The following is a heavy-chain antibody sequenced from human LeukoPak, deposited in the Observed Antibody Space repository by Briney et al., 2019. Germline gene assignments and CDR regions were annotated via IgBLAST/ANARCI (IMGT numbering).Heavy chain of an antibody. J-gene: IGHJ3*02. CDR3: ARQRKYYYDSSGYLIDAFDI. D-gene: IGHD3-22*01. CDR1: GGSISSGDYY. Sequence: PSQTLSLTCTVSGGSISSGDYYWSWIRQPPGKGLEWIGYIYYSGSTNYNPSLKSRVTISVDTSKNQFSLKLSSVTAADTAVYYCARQRKYYYDSSGYLIDAFDIWGQGTMVTVSS. V-gene: IGHV4-30-4*01. CDR2: IYYSGST.